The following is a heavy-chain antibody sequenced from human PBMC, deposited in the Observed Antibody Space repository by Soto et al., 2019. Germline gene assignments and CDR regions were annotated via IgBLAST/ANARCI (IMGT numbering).Heavy chain of an antibody. CDR1: GDSVSSNSAA. J-gene: IGHJ4*02. V-gene: IGHV6-1*01. CDR3: AGAHTLYYDSSGYYSY. Sequence: SLTCAISGDSVSSNSAAWNWIRQSPSRGLEWLGRTYYRSKWYNDYAVSVKSRITINPDTSKNQFSLQLNSVTPEDTAVYYCAGAHTLYYDSSGYYSYWGQGTLVTVSS. D-gene: IGHD3-22*01. CDR2: TYYRSKWYN.